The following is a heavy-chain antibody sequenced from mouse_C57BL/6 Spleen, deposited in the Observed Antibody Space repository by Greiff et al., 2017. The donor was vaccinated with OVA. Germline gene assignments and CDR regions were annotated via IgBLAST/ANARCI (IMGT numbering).Heavy chain of an antibody. Sequence: EVKLMESGGGLVKPGGSLKLSCAASGFTFSDYGMHWVRQAPEKGLEWVAYISSGSSTIYYADTVKGRFTISRDNAKNTLFLQMTSLRSEDTAMYYCARTGIYSNYVGYAMDYWGQGTSVTVSS. D-gene: IGHD2-5*01. CDR2: ISSGSSTI. CDR1: GFTFSDYG. J-gene: IGHJ4*01. V-gene: IGHV5-17*01. CDR3: ARTGIYSNYVGYAMDY.